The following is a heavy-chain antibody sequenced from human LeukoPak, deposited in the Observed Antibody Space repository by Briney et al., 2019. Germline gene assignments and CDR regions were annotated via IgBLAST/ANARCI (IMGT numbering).Heavy chain of an antibody. CDR3: ARTPGSSDYRGYQYWHFDL. Sequence: GESLKISCKGTGYSFSTYWVVWVRQMPGKGLEWVGIIQPGNSDTRYSPSFHGQVTISADKSSTTAYLQWSSLKASDTAMYYCARTPGSSDYRGYQYWHFDLWGRGTLVTVSS. J-gene: IGHJ2*01. D-gene: IGHD3-16*01. V-gene: IGHV5-51*01. CDR1: GYSFSTYW. CDR2: IQPGNSDT.